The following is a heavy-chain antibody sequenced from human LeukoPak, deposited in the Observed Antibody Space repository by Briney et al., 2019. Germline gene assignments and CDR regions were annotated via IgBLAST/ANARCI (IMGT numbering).Heavy chain of an antibody. Sequence: ASVKVSCKASGYTFTGYYMHWVRQAPGQGLEWMGIINPSGGSTSYAQKFQGRVTMTRDTSTSTVYMELSSLRSEDTAVYYCARAGPTYDFWSGYLFDYWGQGTLVTVSS. V-gene: IGHV1-46*01. D-gene: IGHD3-3*01. CDR2: INPSGGST. J-gene: IGHJ4*02. CDR3: ARAGPTYDFWSGYLFDY. CDR1: GYTFTGYY.